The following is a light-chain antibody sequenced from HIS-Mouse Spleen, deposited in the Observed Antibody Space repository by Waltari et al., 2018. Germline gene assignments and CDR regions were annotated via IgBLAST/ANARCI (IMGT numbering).Light chain of an antibody. Sequence: SYELTQPPSVSVSPGQTARSTCSGEALPKKYAYWYQQKEGQAPVRVIYEDSERPTGIPERFSCSSSGTMATLTISGAQVEDEADYYCYSTDSSGNHRVFGGGTKLTVL. CDR3: YSTDSSGNHRV. CDR1: ALPKKY. V-gene: IGLV3-10*01. J-gene: IGLJ2*01. CDR2: EDS.